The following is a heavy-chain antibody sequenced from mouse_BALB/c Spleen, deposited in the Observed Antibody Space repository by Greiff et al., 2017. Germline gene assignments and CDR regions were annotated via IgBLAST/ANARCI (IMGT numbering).Heavy chain of an antibody. CDR3: ARNGRREGYFDY. Sequence: VKVVESGPGLVAPSQSLSITCTVSGFSLSRYSVHWVRQPPGKGLEWLGMIWGGGSTDYNSALKSRLSISKDNSKSQVFLKMNSLQTDDTAMYYCARNGRREGYFDYWGQGTTLTVSS. CDR1: GFSLSRYS. J-gene: IGHJ2*01. CDR2: IWGGGST. V-gene: IGHV2-6-4*01.